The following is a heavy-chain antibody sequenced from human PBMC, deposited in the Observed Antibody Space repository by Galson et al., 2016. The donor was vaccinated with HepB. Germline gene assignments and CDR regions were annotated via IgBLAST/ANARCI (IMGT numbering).Heavy chain of an antibody. D-gene: IGHD6-19*01. CDR3: ARQFEAASGWALPADTYALDV. CDR2: IFPMFGTS. V-gene: IGHV1-69*06. Sequence: SVKVSCKASGGTFNSYPISWVRQAPGQGFEWMGGIFPMFGTSNYEQRFQGRVTITADKSTSTAFMELSGLTSDDTAVYFCARQFEAASGWALPADTYALDVWGQGTSVTVSS. CDR1: GGTFNSYP. J-gene: IGHJ6*02.